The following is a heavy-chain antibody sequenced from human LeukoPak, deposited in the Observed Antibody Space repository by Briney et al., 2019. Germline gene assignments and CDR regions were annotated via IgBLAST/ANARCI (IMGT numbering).Heavy chain of an antibody. V-gene: IGHV4-59*01. Sequence: SETLSLTCTVSGASISSYYWSWIRQPPGKGLECIGYIYYSGSTNYNPSLKSRVTISVDTSKNQSSLKLTSVTPADTAVYYCARDSNWNYDYWGQGTLVTVSS. J-gene: IGHJ4*02. D-gene: IGHD1-7*01. CDR1: GASISSYY. CDR2: IYYSGST. CDR3: ARDSNWNYDY.